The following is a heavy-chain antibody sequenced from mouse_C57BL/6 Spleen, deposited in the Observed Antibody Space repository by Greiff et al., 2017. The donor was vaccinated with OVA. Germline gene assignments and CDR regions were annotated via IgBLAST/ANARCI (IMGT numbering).Heavy chain of an antibody. D-gene: IGHD2-4*01. CDR1: GYSITSGYY. Sequence: VQLKESGPGLVKPSQSLSLTCSVTGYSITSGYYWNWIRQFPGNKLEWMGYISYDGSNNYNPSLKNRISITRDTSKNQFFLKLNSVTTEDTATYYCAREDHYDYDGAWFAYWGQGTLVTVSA. CDR3: AREDHYDYDGAWFAY. CDR2: ISYDGSN. J-gene: IGHJ3*01. V-gene: IGHV3-6*01.